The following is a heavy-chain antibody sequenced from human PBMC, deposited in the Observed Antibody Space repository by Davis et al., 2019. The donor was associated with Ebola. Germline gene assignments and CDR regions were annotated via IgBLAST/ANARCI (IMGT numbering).Heavy chain of an antibody. J-gene: IGHJ1*01. CDR2: INHSGNT. D-gene: IGHD3-3*01. Sequence: SETLSLTCAVSRGSFNDSYWSWIRQSPGKGLEWIAEINHSGNTDYTPSLKSRVTISVDTSKNQFSLKVTSGTAADTAVYYCARVVGWSYDFWSGQSHAEYFQYWGQGTLVIVAS. CDR3: ARVVGWSYDFWSGQSHAEYFQY. V-gene: IGHV4-34*01. CDR1: RGSFNDSY.